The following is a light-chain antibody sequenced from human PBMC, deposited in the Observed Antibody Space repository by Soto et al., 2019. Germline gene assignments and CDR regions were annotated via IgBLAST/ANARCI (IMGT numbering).Light chain of an antibody. CDR3: SSYTSSNTLEV. Sequence: QSALIQLASVSGSPGQSITISCTGTSRDVGGSNYVSWYQHHPHRAPKLLIYEVSYRPSGVSSRFSGSKSGNTASLTISGLQAEDDADYYCSSYTSSNTLEVFGVGTKVTVL. CDR2: EVS. CDR1: SRDVGGSNY. V-gene: IGLV2-14*01. J-gene: IGLJ1*01.